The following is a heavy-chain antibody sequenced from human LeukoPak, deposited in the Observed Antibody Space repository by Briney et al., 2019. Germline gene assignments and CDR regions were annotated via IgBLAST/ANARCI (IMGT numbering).Heavy chain of an antibody. CDR3: ARATGYDATFDY. CDR1: GFAFSSYS. J-gene: IGHJ4*02. V-gene: IGHV3-21*01. D-gene: IGHD6-13*01. Sequence: PGGSLRLSCAASGFAFSSYSMNWARQAPGKGLEWVSSISSSSNYIYYADSMKGRFTISRDNAKNSLYLQMNSLRAEDTAVYFCARATGYDATFDYWGQGTLVTASS. CDR2: ISSSSNYI.